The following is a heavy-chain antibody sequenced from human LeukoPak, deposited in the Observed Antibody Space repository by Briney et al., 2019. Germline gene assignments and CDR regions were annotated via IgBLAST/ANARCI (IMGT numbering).Heavy chain of an antibody. CDR3: VRGCSSTSCYPFDY. CDR2: INYDGST. J-gene: IGHJ4*02. CDR1: GFTFSNYW. D-gene: IGHD2-2*01. Sequence: GGSLRLSCAASGFTFSNYWMHWFRQAPGKGLVWVSRINYDGSTNYADSVKGRFTISRDNARNTLYMQMNSLRAEGTAVYYCVRGCSSTSCYPFDYWGQGTLVTVSS. V-gene: IGHV3-74*01.